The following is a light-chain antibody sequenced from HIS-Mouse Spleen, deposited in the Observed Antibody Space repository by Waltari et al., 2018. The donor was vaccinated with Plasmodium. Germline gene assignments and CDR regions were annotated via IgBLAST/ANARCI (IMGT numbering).Light chain of an antibody. V-gene: IGLV3-1*01. CDR1: KLGYNY. J-gene: IGLJ2*01. CDR3: QAWDSSTVV. CDR2: QDS. Sequence: SYELTQPPSVSVPPGQTASITCSGDKLGYNYACWYQHKPGQAPVLGSYQDSKRRSGIPERFSGSSSGSTATLTISVTQAMEEADYYCQAWDSSTVVFGGGTKLTV.